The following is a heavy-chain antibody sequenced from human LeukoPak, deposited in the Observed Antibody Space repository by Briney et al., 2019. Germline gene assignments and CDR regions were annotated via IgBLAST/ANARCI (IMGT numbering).Heavy chain of an antibody. D-gene: IGHD4-17*01. Sequence: PGGSLRLSCAASGFTFSSYSMNWVRQAPGKGLEWVSSISSSSSYIYYADSVKGRFTISRDNAKNSLYLQMNSLRAEDTAVYYCARDTNAGDYQENYYYMDVWGKGTTVTISS. CDR1: GFTFSSYS. CDR2: ISSSSSYI. CDR3: ARDTNAGDYQENYYYMDV. J-gene: IGHJ6*03. V-gene: IGHV3-21*01.